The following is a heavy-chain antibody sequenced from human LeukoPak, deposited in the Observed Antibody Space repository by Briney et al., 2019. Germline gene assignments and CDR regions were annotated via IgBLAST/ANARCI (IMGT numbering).Heavy chain of an antibody. Sequence: PGGSLRLSCAASGFTFSAAWMNWVRQAPGKGLEWVGRIKSKTDGGTKDYAAPVEDRFTISRDDSKNTLYLQMNSLKTEDTAVYYCTTDAIIGAAGFDYWGQGTLVTVPS. CDR3: TTDAIIGAAGFDY. CDR1: GFTFSAAW. V-gene: IGHV3-15*01. D-gene: IGHD6-13*01. J-gene: IGHJ4*02. CDR2: IKSKTDGGTK.